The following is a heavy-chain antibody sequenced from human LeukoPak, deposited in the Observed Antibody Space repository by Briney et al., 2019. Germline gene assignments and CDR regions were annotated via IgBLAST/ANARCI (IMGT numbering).Heavy chain of an antibody. CDR3: ARVYWSYYYYMDV. V-gene: IGHV4-34*01. D-gene: IGHD2-8*02. Sequence: PSETLSLTCAVYGGSFSGYYWSWLRQPPGKGLEWIGEINHSGSTNYNPSLKSRVTISVDTSKNQFSLKLSSVTAADTAVYYCARVYWSYYYYMDVWGRGTTVTVSS. CDR2: INHSGST. CDR1: GGSFSGYY. J-gene: IGHJ6*03.